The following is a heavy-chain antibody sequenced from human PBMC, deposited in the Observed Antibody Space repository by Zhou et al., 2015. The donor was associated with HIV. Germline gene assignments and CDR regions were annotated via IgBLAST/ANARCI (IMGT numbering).Heavy chain of an antibody. D-gene: IGHD4-17*01. CDR3: ASAKTPSDYGDYGDAFDI. Sequence: QVQLVQSGAEVKKPGSSVKVSCKASGGTFSSYAISWVRQAPGQGLEWMGGIIPIFGTANYAQKFQGRVTITADESTSTAYMELSSLRSEDTAVYYCASAKTPSDYGDYGDAFDIWGQGTMVTVSS. V-gene: IGHV1-69*01. CDR2: IIPIFGTA. J-gene: IGHJ3*02. CDR1: GGTFSSYA.